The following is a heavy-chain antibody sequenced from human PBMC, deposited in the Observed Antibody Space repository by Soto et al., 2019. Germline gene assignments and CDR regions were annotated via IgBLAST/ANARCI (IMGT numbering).Heavy chain of an antibody. CDR1: GFTFSGSA. D-gene: IGHD3-22*01. Sequence: GGSLRLSCAASGFTFSGSAMHWVRQASGKGLEWVGRIRSKANSYATAYAASVKGRFTISRDDSKNTAYLQMNSLKTEDTAVYYCKITRYYYDSSASADYWGQGTLVTVSS. J-gene: IGHJ4*02. CDR3: KITRYYYDSSASADY. V-gene: IGHV3-73*01. CDR2: IRSKANSYAT.